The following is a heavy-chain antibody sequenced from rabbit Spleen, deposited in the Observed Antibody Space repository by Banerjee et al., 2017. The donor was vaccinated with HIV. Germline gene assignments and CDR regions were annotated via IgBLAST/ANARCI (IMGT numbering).Heavy chain of an antibody. CDR2: INTATGKA. J-gene: IGHJ4*01. V-gene: IGHV1S45*01. Sequence: QEQLEESGGGLVKPEGSLTLTCKASGFSFSDRDVMCWVRQAPGKGLEWIACINTATGKAVYASWAKGRFTVSKTSSTTVTLQLTSLTAADTATYFCARSPDDLGDYVDLWGPGTLVTVS. D-gene: IGHD2-1*01. CDR3: ARSPDDLGDYVDL. CDR1: GFSFSDRDV.